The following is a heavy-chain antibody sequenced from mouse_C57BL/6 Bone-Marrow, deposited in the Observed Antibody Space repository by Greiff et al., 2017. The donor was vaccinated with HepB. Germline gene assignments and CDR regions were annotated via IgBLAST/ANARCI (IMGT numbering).Heavy chain of an antibody. V-gene: IGHV1-62-2*01. D-gene: IGHD2-4*01. Sequence: QVQLQQPGAELVMPGASVKLSCKASGYTFTEYTIHWVKQRSGQGLEWIGWFYPGSGSIKYNEKFKDKATLTADKSSSTVYMELSRLTSEDSAVYFCARHEDLYYDYDGAWFAYWGQGTLVTVSA. J-gene: IGHJ3*01. CDR2: FYPGSGSI. CDR1: GYTFTEYT. CDR3: ARHEDLYYDYDGAWFAY.